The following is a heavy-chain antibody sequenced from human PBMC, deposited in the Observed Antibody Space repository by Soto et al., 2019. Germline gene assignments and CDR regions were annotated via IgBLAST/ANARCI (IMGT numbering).Heavy chain of an antibody. Sequence: GGSLRLSCAASGFTFSSYGMHWVRQAPGKGLEWVAVISYDGSSKYYADSVKGRFTISRDNSKNTLYLQMNSLRAEDTAVYYCAKEGTYYDFWSGSSGGYFDYWGQGTLVTVSS. CDR2: ISYDGSSK. D-gene: IGHD3-3*01. V-gene: IGHV3-30*18. CDR1: GFTFSSYG. J-gene: IGHJ4*02. CDR3: AKEGTYYDFWSGSSGGYFDY.